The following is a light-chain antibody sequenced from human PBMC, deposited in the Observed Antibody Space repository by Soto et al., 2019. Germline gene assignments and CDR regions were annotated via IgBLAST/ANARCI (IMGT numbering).Light chain of an antibody. Sequence: DIQMTQSPSSLSASVGDRVTITCRASQSINNCLSWFQQKPGQAPKLLIYAASSLQRGVPSRFSGSGSGTDFILTIDSLQPEDFATYFCHQTYIAPATFGQGTKVGVK. J-gene: IGKJ1*01. CDR3: HQTYIAPAT. V-gene: IGKV1-39*01. CDR2: AAS. CDR1: QSINNC.